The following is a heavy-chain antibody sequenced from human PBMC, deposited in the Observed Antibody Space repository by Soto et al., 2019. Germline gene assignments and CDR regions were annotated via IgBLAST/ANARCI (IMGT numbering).Heavy chain of an antibody. Sequence: GGSLRLSCAASGFTFSSYAMSWVRQAPGKGLEWVSAISGSGGSTYYADSVKGRFTISRDNSKNTLYLQMNSLRAEDTAVYYCAKDLSIPPSTTLPYYFDYWGQGTLVTVSS. V-gene: IGHV3-23*01. CDR2: ISGSGGST. CDR3: AKDLSIPPSTTLPYYFDY. D-gene: IGHD1-26*01. J-gene: IGHJ4*02. CDR1: GFTFSSYA.